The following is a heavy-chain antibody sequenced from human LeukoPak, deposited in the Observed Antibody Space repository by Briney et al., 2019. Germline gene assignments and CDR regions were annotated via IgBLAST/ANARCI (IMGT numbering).Heavy chain of an antibody. D-gene: IGHD3-22*01. CDR1: GLTFSSYA. Sequence: GGPLRLSCAASGLTFSSYAMNWVRQAPGKGLEWVSTINESGGNTYYADSVKGRFTISRDNSKNTLYLQMNSLRAEDTAVYYCAKVHDSGGYLFFDYWGQGTLVTVSS. J-gene: IGHJ4*02. V-gene: IGHV3-23*01. CDR2: INESGGNT. CDR3: AKVHDSGGYLFFDY.